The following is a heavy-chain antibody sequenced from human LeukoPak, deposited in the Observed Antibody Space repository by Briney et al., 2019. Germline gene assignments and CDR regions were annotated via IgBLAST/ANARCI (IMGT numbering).Heavy chain of an antibody. V-gene: IGHV4-39*01. CDR1: GGSFNSSTYY. J-gene: IGHJ6*03. Sequence: SETLSLTCTVSGGSFNSSTYYWGWIRQSPGKGLEWIGSISHSGCTYYNPYLESRISISIDTSKNQFSLSLNSVTAADTAVYYCAREALDTAMAPPYYYYYYMDVWGKGTTVTISS. CDR2: ISHSGCT. D-gene: IGHD5-18*01. CDR3: AREALDTAMAPPYYYYYYMDV.